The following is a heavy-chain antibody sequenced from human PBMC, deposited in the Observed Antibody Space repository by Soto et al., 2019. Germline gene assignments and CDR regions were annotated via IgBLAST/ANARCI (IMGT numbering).Heavy chain of an antibody. CDR2: IFHSGRT. V-gene: IGHV4-31*03. CDR3: ARGLKRPNY. CDR1: GDSITSGSGY. Sequence: QVQLQESGPGLVKPSQTLSLTCTVSGDSITSGSGYWSWVRQHPGRGLEWLGYIFHSGRTYYSPSLSRRLTLTIDTSNNPLPLNLRSVTAADTAVYYRARGLKRPNYWSQGTLVNVSS. J-gene: IGHJ4*02.